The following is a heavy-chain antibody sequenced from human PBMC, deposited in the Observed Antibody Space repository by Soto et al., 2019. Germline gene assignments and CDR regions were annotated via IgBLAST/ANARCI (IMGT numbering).Heavy chain of an antibody. V-gene: IGHV3-21*06. J-gene: IGHJ4*02. D-gene: IGHD3-22*01. CDR2: ISSRSTFI. CDR1: GFTLTNEN. CDR3: ARDPPLSMIVVVGVVDF. Sequence: PGGSLRLSCTVLGFTLTNENMNWVRQAPGKGLEWVSSISSRSTFINYADSVKGRFTISRDNDKGLVYLQMNTLRAEDTAVYYCARDPPLSMIVVVGVVDFWGQGTLVTVSS.